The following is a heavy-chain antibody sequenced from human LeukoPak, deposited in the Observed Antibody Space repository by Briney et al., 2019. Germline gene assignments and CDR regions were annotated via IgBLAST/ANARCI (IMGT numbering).Heavy chain of an antibody. J-gene: IGHJ6*02. D-gene: IGHD3-10*01. CDR1: GFTFRSYG. V-gene: IGHV3-30*18. Sequence: PGGSLRLSCAASGFTFRSYGMHWVRQAPGKGLEWVAVISYDGSNKYYADSVKGRFTISRDNSKNTLYLQMNSLRAEDTAVYYCAKAGGSADYYYYGMDVWGQGTMVTVSS. CDR2: ISYDGSNK. CDR3: AKAGGSADYYYYGMDV.